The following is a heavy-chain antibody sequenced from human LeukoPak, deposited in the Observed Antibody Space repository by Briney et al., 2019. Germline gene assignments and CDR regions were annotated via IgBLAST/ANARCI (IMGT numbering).Heavy chain of an antibody. Sequence: GGSLRLSCAASGFTFSSYAMSWVRQAPGKGLEWVANIKQDGGEKYYVDSVKGRFTVSRDNAENSLYLQMSSLRAEDTAVYYCARLTQLARGRYWGQGALVTVSS. V-gene: IGHV3-7*03. D-gene: IGHD6-6*01. J-gene: IGHJ4*02. CDR2: IKQDGGEK. CDR3: ARLTQLARGRY. CDR1: GFTFSSYA.